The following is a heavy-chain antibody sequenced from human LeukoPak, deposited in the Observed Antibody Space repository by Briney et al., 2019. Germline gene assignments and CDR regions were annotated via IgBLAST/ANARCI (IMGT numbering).Heavy chain of an antibody. CDR1: GYTFTGYY. D-gene: IGHD6-13*01. CDR3: ASIGAAARPGGYYFHY. J-gene: IGHJ4*02. CDR2: INPNSGGT. V-gene: IGHV1-2*06. Sequence: GAAVKVSCKASGYTFTGYYTHWVRQAPGQGLEWMGRINPNSGGTNYAQKFQGRVTMTRDTSISTAYMELSRLRADDTAVYSRASIGAAARPGGYYFHYWGQGTLVTVSP.